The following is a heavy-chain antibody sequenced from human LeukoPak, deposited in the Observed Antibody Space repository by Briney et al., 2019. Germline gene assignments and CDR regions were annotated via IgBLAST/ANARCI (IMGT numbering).Heavy chain of an antibody. Sequence: GGSLRLSCAASGFTFSSCAMSWVRQAPGKGLEWVSAISGSGGRPYYADSVKGRFTTSRDNSKNTLYLQINSLRAEDTAVYYCARHPEPGYCSSTSCHESYFDYWGQGTLVTVSS. CDR1: GFTFSSCA. CDR2: ISGSGGRP. CDR3: ARHPEPGYCSSTSCHESYFDY. D-gene: IGHD2-2*01. J-gene: IGHJ4*02. V-gene: IGHV3-23*01.